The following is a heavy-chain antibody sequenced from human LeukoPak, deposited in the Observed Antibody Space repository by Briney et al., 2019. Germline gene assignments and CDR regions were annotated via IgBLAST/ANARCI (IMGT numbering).Heavy chain of an antibody. CDR2: IYYSGGT. V-gene: IGHV4-59*01. CDR3: ARAGWYSPPYYYYGMDV. D-gene: IGHD6-19*01. CDR1: GGSISSYY. J-gene: IGHJ6*02. Sequence: PSETLSLTCTVSGGSISSYYWSWIRQPPGKGLEWIGYIYYSGGTNYNPSLKSRVTISVDTSKNQFSLKLSSVTAADTAVYYCARAGWYSPPYYYYGMDVWGQGTTVTVSS.